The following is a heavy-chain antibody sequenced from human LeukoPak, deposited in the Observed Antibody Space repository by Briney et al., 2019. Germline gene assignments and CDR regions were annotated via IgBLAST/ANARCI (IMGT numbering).Heavy chain of an antibody. CDR2: SHRGST. D-gene: IGHD3-3*01. CDR1: GYSISNGYY. CDR3: ARGAEYYAIWRGYAGYSDY. J-gene: IGHJ4*02. Sequence: SETLSLTCTVSGYSISNGYYWGWIRQPPGKGLEWVGISHRGSTYYNPSLRSRITISLDRSKQKFSLKLTSVTAADTAVYFCARGAEYYAIWRGYAGYSDYWGQGISVTVSS. V-gene: IGHV4-38-2*02.